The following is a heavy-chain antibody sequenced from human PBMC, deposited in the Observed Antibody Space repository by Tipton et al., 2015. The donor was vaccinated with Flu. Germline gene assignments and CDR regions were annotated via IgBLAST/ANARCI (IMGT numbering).Heavy chain of an antibody. V-gene: IGHV3-30*18. J-gene: IGHJ4*02. Sequence: QVQLVQSGGALIQPGGSLRLSCAASGFTFSSFAMHWVRQAPGKGLEWVATISYDGSNKYYGDSVKGRFTISRDNSENTVYLQMNSLRAEDTAVYFCSKGRIETWLSPDHWGQGTLVTVSS. D-gene: IGHD5-18*01. CDR3: SKGRIETWLSPDH. CDR1: GFTFSSFA. CDR2: ISYDGSNK.